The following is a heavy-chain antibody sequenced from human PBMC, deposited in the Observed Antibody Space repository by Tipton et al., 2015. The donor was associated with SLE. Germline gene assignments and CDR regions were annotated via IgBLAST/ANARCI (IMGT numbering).Heavy chain of an antibody. J-gene: IGHJ1*01. CDR1: GYTFTSYG. V-gene: IGHV1-69*13. D-gene: IGHD6-19*01. CDR3: ARVAVAGTKTEYFQH. Sequence: QSGAEVKKPGASVKVSCKASGYTFTSYGISWVRQAPGQGLEWMGGIIPIFGTANYAQKFQGRVTITADESTSTAYMELSSLRSEDTAVYYCARVAVAGTKTEYFQHWGQGTLVTVSS. CDR2: IIPIFGTA.